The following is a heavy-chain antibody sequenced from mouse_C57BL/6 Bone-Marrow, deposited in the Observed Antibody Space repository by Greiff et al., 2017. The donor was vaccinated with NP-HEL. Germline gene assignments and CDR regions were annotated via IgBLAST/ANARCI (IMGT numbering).Heavy chain of an antibody. Sequence: QVQLQQPGAELVKPGASVKLSCKASGYTFTSYWMHWVKQRPGQGLEWIGMIHPNSGSTNYNEKFKSKATLTVDKSSSTAYMQLSSLTSEDSAVYYCARRYGNYGYAMDYWGQGTSVTVSS. CDR1: GYTFTSYW. J-gene: IGHJ4*01. D-gene: IGHD2-1*01. V-gene: IGHV1-64*01. CDR3: ARRYGNYGYAMDY. CDR2: IHPNSGST.